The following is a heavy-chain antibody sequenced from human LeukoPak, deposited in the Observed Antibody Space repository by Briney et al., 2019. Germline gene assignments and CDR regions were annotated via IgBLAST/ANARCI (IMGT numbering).Heavy chain of an antibody. Sequence: SETLSLTCTVSGGSISSTSYYWGWIRQPPGKGLEWIGSIYYSGSTYYNPSLKSRVTISIATSKNQFSLMLSSVTAADTAVYYCARGGSVTYRIDYWGQGTLVTVSS. J-gene: IGHJ4*02. CDR1: GGSISSTSYY. CDR3: ARGGSVTYRIDY. CDR2: IYYSGST. D-gene: IGHD1-14*01. V-gene: IGHV4-39*01.